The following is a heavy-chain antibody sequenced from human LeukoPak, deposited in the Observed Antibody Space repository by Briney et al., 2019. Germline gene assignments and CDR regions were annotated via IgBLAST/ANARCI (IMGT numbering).Heavy chain of an antibody. CDR1: GYSFTSYY. CDR2: INPSGSST. CDR3: ARDNSLGDTAWWFDP. V-gene: IGHV1-46*01. Sequence: GASVKVSCKASGYSFTSYYMHWVRQAPGQGLEWMGLINPSGSSTTYAQKFQGRVTMTRDMSTSTDYMELTSLTSDDTAVYYCARDNSLGDTAWWFDPWGQGTLVTVSS. D-gene: IGHD1-26*01. J-gene: IGHJ5*02.